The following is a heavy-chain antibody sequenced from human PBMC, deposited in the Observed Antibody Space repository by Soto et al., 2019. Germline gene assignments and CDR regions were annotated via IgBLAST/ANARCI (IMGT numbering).Heavy chain of an antibody. CDR1: GDSVSSNSAA. Sequence: PSQTLSLTCAISGDSVSSNSAAWNWIRQSPSRGLEWLGRTYYRSKWYNDYAVSVKSRITINPDTSKNQFSLQLNSVTPEDTAVYYCARDQYPPLESSGWYSRYFDYWGQGTLVTVSS. CDR2: TYYRSKWYN. CDR3: ARDQYPPLESSGWYSRYFDY. V-gene: IGHV6-1*01. D-gene: IGHD6-19*01. J-gene: IGHJ4*02.